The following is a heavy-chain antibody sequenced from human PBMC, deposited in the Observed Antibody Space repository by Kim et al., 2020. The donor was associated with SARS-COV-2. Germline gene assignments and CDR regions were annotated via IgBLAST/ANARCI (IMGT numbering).Heavy chain of an antibody. D-gene: IGHD7-27*01. J-gene: IGHJ4*02. V-gene: IGHV4-59*08. CDR2: IYNSGST. CDR3: ARRDSTNWYFDY. CDR1: GGSINTYY. Sequence: SETLSLTCTVSGGSINTYYWSWIRQPPSKGLEWIGYIYNSGSTDYNPSLKSRVTISADTSKKQLSLNLSSVTAADTAVYYCARRDSTNWYFDYWGLGTLVTVSS.